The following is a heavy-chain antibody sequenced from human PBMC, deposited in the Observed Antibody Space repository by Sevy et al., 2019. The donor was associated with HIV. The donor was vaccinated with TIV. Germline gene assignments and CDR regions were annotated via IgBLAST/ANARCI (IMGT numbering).Heavy chain of an antibody. Sequence: GGSLRLSCAASGFTFSSYWMHWVRQAPGKGLVWVSRINSDGSSTSYADSVKGRFTISRDNAKNTLYLQMNSLRAEDTAVYYCASFNYYYGMDVWGRGTTVTVSS. CDR3: ASFNYYYGMDV. J-gene: IGHJ6*02. V-gene: IGHV3-74*01. CDR1: GFTFSSYW. CDR2: INSDGSST.